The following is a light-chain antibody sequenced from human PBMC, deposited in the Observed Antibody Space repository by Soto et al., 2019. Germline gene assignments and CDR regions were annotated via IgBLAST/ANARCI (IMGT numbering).Light chain of an antibody. V-gene: IGLV2-11*01. J-gene: IGLJ1*01. Sequence: ALTQPRSVSGSPGQSVTISCTGTSIDVGVYNYVSWYQQYPGKAPKIMIYDVSKRPSGVPDRFSGSKSDNTASLTISGLQAEDEADYYCCSYAGSYTFVFXIGTKVTVL. CDR1: SIDVGVYNY. CDR3: CSYAGSYTFV. CDR2: DVS.